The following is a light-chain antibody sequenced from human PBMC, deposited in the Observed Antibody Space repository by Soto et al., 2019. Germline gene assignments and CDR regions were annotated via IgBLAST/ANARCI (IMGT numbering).Light chain of an antibody. J-gene: IGKJ5*01. CDR2: GAY. Sequence: EIVMTQSPATLSVSPGERATLSCRAAQNIKSNLAWYQQKPGQAHRLXIYGAYTRATGVQGRVSGSGSGTEFTLTIISLQSEDFAVYYCKQYDHWLPTFGQGTRLEI. CDR3: KQYDHWLPT. V-gene: IGKV3-15*01. CDR1: QNIKSN.